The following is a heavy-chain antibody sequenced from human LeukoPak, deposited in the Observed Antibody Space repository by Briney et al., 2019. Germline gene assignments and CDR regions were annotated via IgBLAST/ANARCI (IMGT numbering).Heavy chain of an antibody. D-gene: IGHD3-22*01. CDR3: AKRGYYYDSSGYYSRTYFDY. Sequence: GRSLRLSCVVSGFTFSSYGMHWVRQAPGKGLEWVAVISYDGSNKYYADSVKGRFTISRDNSKNTLYLQMNSLRAEDTAVYYCAKRGYYYDSSGYYSRTYFDYWGQGALVIVSS. J-gene: IGHJ4*02. CDR1: GFTFSSYG. V-gene: IGHV3-30*18. CDR2: ISYDGSNK.